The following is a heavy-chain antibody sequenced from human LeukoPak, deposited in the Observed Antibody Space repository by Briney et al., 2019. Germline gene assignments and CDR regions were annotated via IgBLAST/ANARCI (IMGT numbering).Heavy chain of an antibody. CDR2: IIPIFGTA. CDR1: GGTFSSYA. Sequence: SVKVSCKASGGTFSSYAISWVRQAPGQGLEWMGGIIPIFGTANYAQKFQGRVTITTDESTSTAYMELSSLRSEDTAVYYCARSVGYSSTTPGGYYYMDVWGKGTTVTVSS. J-gene: IGHJ6*03. V-gene: IGHV1-69*05. CDR3: ARSVGYSSTTPGGYYYMDV. D-gene: IGHD6-13*01.